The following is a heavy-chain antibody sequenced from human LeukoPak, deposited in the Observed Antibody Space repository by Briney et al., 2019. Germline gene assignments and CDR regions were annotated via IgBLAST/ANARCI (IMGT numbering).Heavy chain of an antibody. Sequence: GGSLRLSCAASGFTFSSYAMSWVRQAPGKALEWVSAISGSGGSTYYADSGKGRFTISRDNSKNTLYLQMNSLRAEDTAVYYCAKDTRIAAAGDFDYWGQGTLVTVSS. D-gene: IGHD6-13*01. J-gene: IGHJ4*02. CDR1: GFTFSSYA. CDR3: AKDTRIAAAGDFDY. CDR2: ISGSGGST. V-gene: IGHV3-23*01.